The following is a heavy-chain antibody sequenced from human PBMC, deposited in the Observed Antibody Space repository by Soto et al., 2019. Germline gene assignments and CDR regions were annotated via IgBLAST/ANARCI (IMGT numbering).Heavy chain of an antibody. CDR1: GFTFSSYA. Sequence: GGSLRLSCAASGFTFSSYAMHWVRQAPGKGLEWVAVISYDGSNKYYADSVKGRFTISRDNSKNTLYLQMNSLRAEDTAVYYCARAPIAVAGTYYFDYWGQGTLVTVSS. D-gene: IGHD6-19*01. V-gene: IGHV3-30-3*01. CDR2: ISYDGSNK. CDR3: ARAPIAVAGTYYFDY. J-gene: IGHJ4*02.